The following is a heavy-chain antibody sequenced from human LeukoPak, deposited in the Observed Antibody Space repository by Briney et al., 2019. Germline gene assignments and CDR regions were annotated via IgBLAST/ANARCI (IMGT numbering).Heavy chain of an antibody. J-gene: IGHJ4*02. D-gene: IGHD5-18*01. CDR1: GFTFDDYA. CDR3: AKDLSNGYSYGDDY. Sequence: GGSLRLSCAASGFTFDDYAMHWVRQAPGKCLEWVSLISGDGGRTYYADSVKGRFTISRDNSKNSLYLQMNSLTTEDTALYYCAKDLSNGYSYGDDYWGQGTLVTVSS. CDR2: ISGDGGRT. V-gene: IGHV3-43*02.